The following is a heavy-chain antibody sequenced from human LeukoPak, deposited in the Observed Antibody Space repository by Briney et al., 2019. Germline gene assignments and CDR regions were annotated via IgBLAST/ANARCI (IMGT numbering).Heavy chain of an antibody. CDR2: INPNSGGGWINPNSGGT. J-gene: IGHJ4*02. CDR3: VRDDVGSSYYDFDY. CDR1: GYTFIDYY. D-gene: IGHD3-3*01. V-gene: IGHV1-2*02. Sequence: GASVKVSCKASGYTFIDYYIHWVRQAPGQGLEWMGWINPNSGGGWINPNSGGTNYAQRFQGRVTMTSDTSISTAYMGLSRLRSDDTAVYYCVRDDVGSSYYDFDYWGQGTLVTVSS.